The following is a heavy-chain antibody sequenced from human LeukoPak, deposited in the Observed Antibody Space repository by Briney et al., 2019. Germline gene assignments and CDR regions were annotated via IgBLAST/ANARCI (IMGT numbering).Heavy chain of an antibody. V-gene: IGHV4-59*08. D-gene: IGHD5-12*01. CDR2: IYYSGST. CDR1: GGSISSYY. J-gene: IGHJ3*02. Sequence: KPSETPSLTCTVSGGSISSYYWSWIRQPPGKGLEWIGYIYYSGSTNYNPSLKSRVTISVDTSKNQFSLKLSSVTAADTAVYYCARHGYSGYENDAFDIWGQGTMVTVSS. CDR3: ARHGYSGYENDAFDI.